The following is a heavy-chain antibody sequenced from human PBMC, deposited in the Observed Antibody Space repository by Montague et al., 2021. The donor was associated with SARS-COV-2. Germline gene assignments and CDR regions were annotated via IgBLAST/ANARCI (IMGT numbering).Heavy chain of an antibody. CDR3: ARLRDGVVPSPILGVGPYYSYYYMDV. V-gene: IGHV4-34*01. CDR2: INHGGST. D-gene: IGHD3-10*01. CDR1: GTSFSGYY. Sequence: SETLSLTCAVHGTSFSGYYWNWIRQPPGKGLEWIGEINHGGSTKYSPSLKSRLTISADTSKNQFSLKLTSAAAADTAVYYCARLRDGVVPSPILGVGPYYSYYYMDVWGRGTTATVSS. J-gene: IGHJ6*03.